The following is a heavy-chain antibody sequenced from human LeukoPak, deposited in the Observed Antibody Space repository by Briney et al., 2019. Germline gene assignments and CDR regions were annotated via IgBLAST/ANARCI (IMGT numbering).Heavy chain of an antibody. V-gene: IGHV3-73*01. CDR2: IRCKANSYAT. J-gene: IGHJ4*02. D-gene: IGHD2-2*02. Sequence: GGSLRLSCAASGFTFSGSAMHWVRQASGKGLEWVGRIRCKANSYATAYAASVKGRFTISRDDSKNTAYLQMNSLKTEDTAVYYCRGYCSSTSCYKGGLDYWGQGTLVTVSS. CDR1: GFTFSGSA. CDR3: RGYCSSTSCYKGGLDY.